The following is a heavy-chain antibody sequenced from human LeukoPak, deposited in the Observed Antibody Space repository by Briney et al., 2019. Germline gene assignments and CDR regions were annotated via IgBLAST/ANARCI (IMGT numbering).Heavy chain of an antibody. V-gene: IGHV4-59*11. D-gene: IGHD4-17*01. CDR2: ISYIGST. Sequence: SETLSLTCTVSGDSFSSHYWTWIRQPPGKGLEWIGYISYIGSTNYSPSLKSRVTISIDTSKNQFSLKLTSVTAADTAGYYCARDLVTVTKGFDIWGQGTMVSVSS. J-gene: IGHJ3*02. CDR3: ARDLVTVTKGFDI. CDR1: GDSFSSHY.